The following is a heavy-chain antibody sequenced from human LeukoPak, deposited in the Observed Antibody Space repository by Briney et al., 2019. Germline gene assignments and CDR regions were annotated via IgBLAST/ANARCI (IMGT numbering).Heavy chain of an antibody. Sequence: GRSLRLSGAASGFTFTSYGMHWVRQAPGKGLEWVAVIWYDGSNKYYADSVKGRFTISRDNSKNTLYLQMNSLRAEDTAVYYCARDPIAAVRFDYWGQGTLVTVSS. J-gene: IGHJ4*02. CDR1: GFTFTSYG. CDR2: IWYDGSNK. D-gene: IGHD6-13*01. CDR3: ARDPIAAVRFDY. V-gene: IGHV3-33*01.